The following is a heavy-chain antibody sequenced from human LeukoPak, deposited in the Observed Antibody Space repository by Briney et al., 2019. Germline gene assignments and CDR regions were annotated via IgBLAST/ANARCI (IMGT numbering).Heavy chain of an antibody. V-gene: IGHV5-51*01. CDR2: IYPGDSDT. CDR1: GYSFTTYW. D-gene: IGHD6-19*01. Sequence: GASLQISCKASGYSFTTYWIAWVRQLPGKGLEWMGMIYPGDSDTRYSPSFQGQITISVDKSISIAYLQWSSLKASDTAMYYCARLLQGVAGTWGYWGQGTLVTV. CDR3: ARLLQGVAGTWGY. J-gene: IGHJ4*02.